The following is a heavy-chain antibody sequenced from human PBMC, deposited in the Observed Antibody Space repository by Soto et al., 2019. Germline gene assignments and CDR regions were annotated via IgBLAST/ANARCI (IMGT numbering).Heavy chain of an antibody. CDR1: GDPIRSFY. D-gene: IGHD3-10*01. CDR2: IFNTGST. Sequence: SETLSLTCTVSGDPIRSFYWSWIRQTPGKGLEWIGYIFNTGSTNYNPPLKSRVTISMDTSKNRFSLRLSSVTAADTAVYYCARQTWLRGPPGWFGPWGPGTLVTVSS. CDR3: ARQTWLRGPPGWFGP. J-gene: IGHJ5*02. V-gene: IGHV4-59*08.